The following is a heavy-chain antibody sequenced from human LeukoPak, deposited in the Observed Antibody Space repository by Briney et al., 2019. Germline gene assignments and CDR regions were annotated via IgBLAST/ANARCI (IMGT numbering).Heavy chain of an antibody. V-gene: IGHV4-31*03. CDR2: IYYSGST. CDR3: ARGRYDYVWGSYRQYLFDY. J-gene: IGHJ4*02. D-gene: IGHD3-16*02. CDR1: GGSLSSGGYY. Sequence: SETLSLTCTVSGGSLSSGGYYWSWIRQHPGKGLEWIGYIYYSGSTYYNPSLKSRVTISVDTSKNQFSLKLSSVTAADTAVYYCARGRYDYVWGSYRQYLFDYWGQGTLVTVSS.